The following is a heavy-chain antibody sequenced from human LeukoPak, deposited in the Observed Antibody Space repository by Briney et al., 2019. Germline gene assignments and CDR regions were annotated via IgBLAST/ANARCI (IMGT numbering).Heavy chain of an antibody. V-gene: IGHV1-2*02. J-gene: IGHJ4*02. Sequence: VASVKVSCKASGYTFTGYYMHWVRQAPGQGLEWMGWINPNSDGTNYAQKFQGRVTMTRDTSITTAYMELSRLRSDDTAIYYCARDVGYSSAEYWGQGTLVTVSS. D-gene: IGHD6-19*01. CDR1: GYTFTGYY. CDR3: ARDVGYSSAEY. CDR2: INPNSDGT.